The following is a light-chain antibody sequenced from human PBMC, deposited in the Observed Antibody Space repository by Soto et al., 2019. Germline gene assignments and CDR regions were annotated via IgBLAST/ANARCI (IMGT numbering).Light chain of an antibody. CDR3: QQLDSKPIT. CDR1: QGIRSY. J-gene: IGKJ5*01. V-gene: IGKV1-9*01. Sequence: MHLNQSTSSLAASIGDRVAITCRASQGIRSYLAWYQQKPGEAPKLLISIASILQSGVPSRFSGSGSGTDFVLTISSLQPEDSATYYCQQLDSKPITFGQGTRLEIK. CDR2: IAS.